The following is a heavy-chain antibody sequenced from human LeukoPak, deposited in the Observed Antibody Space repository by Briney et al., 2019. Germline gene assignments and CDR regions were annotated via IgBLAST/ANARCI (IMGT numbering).Heavy chain of an antibody. CDR2: ISGSGGST. D-gene: IGHD3-22*01. CDR1: GFTFSSYS. J-gene: IGHJ3*02. Sequence: HPGGSLRLSCAASGFTFSSYSMNWVRQAPGKGLEWVSAISGSGGSTYYADSVKGRFTISRDNSKNTLYLQMNSLRAEDTAVYYCALLSMIVVVITPGTRYSDAFDIWGQGTMVTVSS. V-gene: IGHV3-23*01. CDR3: ALLSMIVVVITPGTRYSDAFDI.